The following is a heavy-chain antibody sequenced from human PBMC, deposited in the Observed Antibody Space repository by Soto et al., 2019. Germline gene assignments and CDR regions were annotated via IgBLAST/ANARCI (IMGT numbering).Heavy chain of an antibody. V-gene: IGHV3-48*02. CDR3: ARDARNADYDY. D-gene: IGHD3-16*01. Sequence: EVQLVESGGGLVQPGGSLRLSCAVSGFTFSTHAMNWVRQAPGKGLEWVAYIHGTRSIIYYADSVKGRFTISRDNAKNSLFLQMDSLRDEDTAVYCCARDARNADYDYWGQGTLVTVSS. CDR2: IHGTRSII. CDR1: GFTFSTHA. J-gene: IGHJ4*02.